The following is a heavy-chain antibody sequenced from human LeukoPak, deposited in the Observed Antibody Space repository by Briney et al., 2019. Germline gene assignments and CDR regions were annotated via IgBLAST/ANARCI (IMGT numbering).Heavy chain of an antibody. CDR2: IYYSGST. CDR1: GGSISSSSYY. V-gene: IGHV4-39*07. Sequence: PSETLSLTCTVSGGSISSSSYYWGWIRQPPGKGLEWIGSIYYSGSTYYNPSLKSRFTISVDTSKNQFSLKLSSVTAADTAVYYCARRYYDFWSGTKDWFDPWGQGTLVTVSS. CDR3: ARRYYDFWSGTKDWFDP. D-gene: IGHD3-3*01. J-gene: IGHJ5*02.